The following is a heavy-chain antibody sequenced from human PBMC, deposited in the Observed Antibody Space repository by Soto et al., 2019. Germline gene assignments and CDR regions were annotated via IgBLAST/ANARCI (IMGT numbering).Heavy chain of an antibody. CDR2: IYTSGST. J-gene: IGHJ4*02. CDR3: ARGGYWNYRALDY. CDR1: GGSISSYY. D-gene: IGHD1-7*01. V-gene: IGHV4-4*07. Sequence: PSGPLSLPCTVSGGSISSYYWSWIRQPAGKGLEWIGRIYTSGSTNYNPSLKSRVTMSVDTSKNQFSLKLSSVTSADTAVYYCARGGYWNYRALDYWGQGTLVTVSS.